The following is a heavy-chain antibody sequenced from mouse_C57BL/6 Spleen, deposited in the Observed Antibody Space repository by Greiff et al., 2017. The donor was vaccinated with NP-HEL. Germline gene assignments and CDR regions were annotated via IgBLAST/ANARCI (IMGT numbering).Heavy chain of an antibody. V-gene: IGHV6-3*01. Sequence: EVKLVESGGGLVQPGGSMKLSCVASGFTFSNYWMNWVRQSPEKGLEWVAQIRLKSDNYATHYAESVTGRFTISRDDSKSSVYLQMNNLRAEDTGIYYGTGEGGFDDWGQGTTLTVSS. CDR3: TGEGGFDD. J-gene: IGHJ2*01. CDR1: GFTFSNYW. CDR2: IRLKSDNYAT.